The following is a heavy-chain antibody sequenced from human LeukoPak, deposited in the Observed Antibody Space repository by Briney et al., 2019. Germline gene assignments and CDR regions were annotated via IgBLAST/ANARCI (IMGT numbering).Heavy chain of an antibody. CDR2: IYYSGST. CDR1: GGSISSYY. CDR3: ARVDYGSGSYYNGYYFDY. J-gene: IGHJ4*02. D-gene: IGHD3-10*01. Sequence: SETLSFTCTVSGGSISSYYWSWIRQPPGKGLEWIGYIYYSGSTNYNPSLKSRVTISVDTSKNQFSLKLSSVTAADTAVYYCARVDYGSGSYYNGYYFDYWGQGTLVTVSS. V-gene: IGHV4-59*01.